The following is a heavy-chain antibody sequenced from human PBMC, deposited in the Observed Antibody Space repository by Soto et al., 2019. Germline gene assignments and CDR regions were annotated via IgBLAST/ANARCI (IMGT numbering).Heavy chain of an antibody. CDR2: ISYDGSNK. CDR1: GFTFSSYA. V-gene: IGHV3-30-3*01. CDR3: ARDRSLYGDYVYLDY. D-gene: IGHD4-17*01. J-gene: IGHJ4*02. Sequence: GGSLRLSCAASGFTFSSYAMHWVRQAPGKGLEWVAVISYDGSNKYYADSVKGRFTISRDNSKNTLYLQMNSLRAEDTAVYYCARDRSLYGDYVYLDYWGQGTLVTVSS.